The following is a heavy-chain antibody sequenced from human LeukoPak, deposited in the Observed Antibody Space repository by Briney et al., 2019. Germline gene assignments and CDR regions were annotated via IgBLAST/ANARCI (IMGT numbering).Heavy chain of an antibody. CDR2: IYYSGST. D-gene: IGHD3-22*01. J-gene: IGHJ4*02. CDR3: ARTLPITMIVPV. CDR1: GGSISSSSYY. Sequence: SETLSLTCTVSGGSISSSSYYWGWIRQPPGKGLEWIGSIYYSGSTYYNPSLKSRVTISVDTSKNQFSLKLSSVTAADTAVYYCARTLPITMIVPVWGQGTLVTVSS. V-gene: IGHV4-39*07.